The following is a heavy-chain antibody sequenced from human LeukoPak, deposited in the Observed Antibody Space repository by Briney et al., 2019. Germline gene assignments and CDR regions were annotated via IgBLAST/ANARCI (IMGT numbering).Heavy chain of an antibody. Sequence: ASVKVSCKASGYTFTSYYMHWVRQAPGQGLEWMGIINPSGGSTSYAQKFQGRVTMTRDMFTSTVYMELSSLRSEDTAVYYCARGYSSTHPPDYWGQGTLVTVSS. CDR3: ARGYSSTHPPDY. J-gene: IGHJ4*02. V-gene: IGHV1-46*01. CDR2: INPSGGST. D-gene: IGHD6-13*01. CDR1: GYTFTSYY.